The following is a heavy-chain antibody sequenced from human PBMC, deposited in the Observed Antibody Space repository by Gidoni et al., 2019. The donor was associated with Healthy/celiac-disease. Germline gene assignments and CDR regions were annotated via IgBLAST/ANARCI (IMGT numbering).Heavy chain of an antibody. CDR2: NKSKTDGGTT. CDR1: GITFSNAW. CDR3: TTDYGDYVGAFDI. V-gene: IGHV3-15*01. Sequence: EVQLVESGGGLVKPGGSLRLSCAASGITFSNAWMSWVRQAPGKGLEWVGRNKSKTDGGTTDYAAPVKGRFTISRDDSKNTLYLQMNSLKTEDTAVYYCTTDYGDYVGAFDIWGQGTMVTVSS. D-gene: IGHD4-17*01. J-gene: IGHJ3*02.